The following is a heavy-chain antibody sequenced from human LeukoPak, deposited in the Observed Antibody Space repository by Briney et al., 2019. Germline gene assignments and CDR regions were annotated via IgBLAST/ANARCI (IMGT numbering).Heavy chain of an antibody. Sequence: GGSLRLSCAASGFTFSSYSMNWVRQAPGKGLEWVSYISTSSGTIFYADSVKGRFTISRDNAQNSLYLQMNSLRDEDTAVYSCARKSYYYDSSGYFFDYWGQGTLVTVSS. V-gene: IGHV3-48*02. CDR2: ISTSSGTI. CDR3: ARKSYYYDSSGYFFDY. J-gene: IGHJ4*02. CDR1: GFTFSSYS. D-gene: IGHD3-22*01.